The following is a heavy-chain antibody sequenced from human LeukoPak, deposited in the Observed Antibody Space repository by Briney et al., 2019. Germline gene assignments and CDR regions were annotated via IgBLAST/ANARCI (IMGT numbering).Heavy chain of an antibody. D-gene: IGHD3-3*01. CDR2: ISSSSSTI. V-gene: IGHV3-48*01. CDR3: ARGGGLRFLEWLLKA. CDR1: GFTFSSYS. Sequence: GGSLRLSCAASGFTFSSYSMNWVRQAPGKGLEWVSYISSSSSTIYYADSVKGRFTISRDNAKNSLYLQMNSLRAEDTAVYYCARGGGLRFLEWLLKAWGQGTLVTVSS. J-gene: IGHJ5*02.